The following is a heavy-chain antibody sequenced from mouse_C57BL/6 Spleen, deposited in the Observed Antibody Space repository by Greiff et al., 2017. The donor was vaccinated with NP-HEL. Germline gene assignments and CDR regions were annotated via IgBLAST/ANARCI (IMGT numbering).Heavy chain of an antibody. CDR1: GFTFSSYA. V-gene: IGHV5-4*01. CDR3: ARDNYDVAY. D-gene: IGHD2-4*01. Sequence: DVHLVESGGGLVKPGGSLKLSCAASGFTFSSYAMSWVRQTPEKRLEWVATISDGGSYTYYPDNVKGRFTISRDNAKNNLYLQMSHLKSEDTAMYYCARDNYDVAYWGQGTLVTVSA. J-gene: IGHJ3*01. CDR2: ISDGGSYT.